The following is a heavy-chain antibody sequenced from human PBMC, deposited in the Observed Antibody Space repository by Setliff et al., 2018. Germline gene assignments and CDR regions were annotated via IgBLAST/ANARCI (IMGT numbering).Heavy chain of an antibody. V-gene: IGHV3-30*02. Sequence: GGSLRLSCAASGFTFSSYGMHWVRQAPGKGLEWVAFIRYDGSNKYYADSVKGRFTISRDNSKNTLYLQMNSLRAEDTAVYYCANLNLGRYCSGGSCPYGMDVWGQGTTVTVSS. CDR3: ANLNLGRYCSGGSCPYGMDV. J-gene: IGHJ6*02. D-gene: IGHD2-15*01. CDR1: GFTFSSYG. CDR2: IRYDGSNK.